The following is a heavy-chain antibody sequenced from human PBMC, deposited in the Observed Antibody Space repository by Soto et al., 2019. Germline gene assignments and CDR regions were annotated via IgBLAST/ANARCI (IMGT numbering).Heavy chain of an antibody. V-gene: IGHV1-69*09. CDR3: AWRKMARLDH. D-gene: IGHD2-8*01. Sequence: QVQLQQSGAEVKRPGSSVKVSCQASGVSFNSYGFAWVRQAPGQGLEWLGKITPALHLTNYAQSLQGRVTITADTSTSTRYLEVTSLTSKDTAVYYWAWRKMARLDHWGQGTLVTVSS. CDR1: GVSFNSYG. J-gene: IGHJ4*02. CDR2: ITPALHLT.